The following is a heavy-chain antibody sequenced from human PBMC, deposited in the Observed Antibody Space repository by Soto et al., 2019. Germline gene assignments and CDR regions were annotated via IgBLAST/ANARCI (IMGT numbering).Heavy chain of an antibody. CDR3: VGGQFYFDY. J-gene: IGHJ4*02. D-gene: IGHD3-10*01. CDR2: ISYDGSNK. CDR1: GFPFTSYG. Sequence: QVQLVESGGGVVQPGRSLRPSCAASGFPFTSYGMHWVREGPGKGLEWLAVISYDGSNKFYADSVKGRFTISRDNSKNTLYLQMNSLRPEDTALYYCVGGQFYFDYRGQGTLVIVSS. V-gene: IGHV3-30*03.